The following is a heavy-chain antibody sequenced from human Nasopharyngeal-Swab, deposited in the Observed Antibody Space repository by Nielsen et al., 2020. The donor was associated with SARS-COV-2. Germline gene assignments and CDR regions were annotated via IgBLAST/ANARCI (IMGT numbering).Heavy chain of an antibody. CDR1: GFTFDDYA. CDR3: AKDKGRSSSWYDY. D-gene: IGHD6-13*01. V-gene: IGHV3-9*01. CDR2: ISWNSGSI. Sequence: LRLSSAASGFTFDDYAMHWVRQAPGKGLAWVSGISWNSGSIGYADSVKGRFTISRDNAKNSLYLQMNSLRAEDTALYYCAKDKGRSSSWYDYWGQGTLVTVSS. J-gene: IGHJ4*02.